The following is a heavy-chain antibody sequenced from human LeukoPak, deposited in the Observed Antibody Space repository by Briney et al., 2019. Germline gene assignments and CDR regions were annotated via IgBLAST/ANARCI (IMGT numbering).Heavy chain of an antibody. CDR2: INPNSGGT. D-gene: IGHD2-2*01. CDR1: GGTFSSYA. V-gene: IGHV1-2*06. CDR3: ARDLGDCSSTSCDTDP. J-gene: IGHJ5*02. Sequence: ASVKVSCKASGGTFSSYAISWVRQAPGQGLEWMGRINPNSGGTNYAQKFQGRVTMTRDTSISTAYMELSRLRSDDTAVYYCARDLGDCSSTSCDTDPWGQGTLVTVSS.